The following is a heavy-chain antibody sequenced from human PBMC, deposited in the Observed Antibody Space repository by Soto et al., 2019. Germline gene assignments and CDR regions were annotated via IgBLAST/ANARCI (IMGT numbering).Heavy chain of an antibody. Sequence: QVQLQESGPGLVKPSETLSLTCTVSGGDISTYYWTWIRQPAGKGLEWMGRISRSGSTKYNPSLKSRVTTSLDTSKNQFSLRLSSVSAAGTAVYYCARGQRFSAWFDPWCQGTLVTVSS. V-gene: IGHV4-4*07. CDR1: GGDISTYY. CDR2: ISRSGST. D-gene: IGHD3-3*01. J-gene: IGHJ5*02. CDR3: ARGQRFSAWFDP.